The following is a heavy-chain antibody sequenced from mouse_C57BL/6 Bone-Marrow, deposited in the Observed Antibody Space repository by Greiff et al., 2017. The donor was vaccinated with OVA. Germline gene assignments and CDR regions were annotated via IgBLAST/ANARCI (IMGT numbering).Heavy chain of an antibody. V-gene: IGHV1-50*01. J-gene: IGHJ4*01. Sequence: QVQLQQPGAELVKPGASVKLSCKASGYTFTRYWMQWVKQRPGQGLEWIGEIDPSDSYTNYNQKFKGKATLTVDTSSSPAYMQLSSLTSEDSAVYFCARRLAMCFWGPGTSVTVSS. CDR1: GYTFTRYW. CDR3: ARRLAMCF. CDR2: IDPSDSYT.